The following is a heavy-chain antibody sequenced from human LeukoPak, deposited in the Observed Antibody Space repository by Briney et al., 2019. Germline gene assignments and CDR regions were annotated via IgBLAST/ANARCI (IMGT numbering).Heavy chain of an antibody. V-gene: IGHV3-30*02. CDR2: IRYDGSNK. CDR3: AKDLGVRGWEYYMDV. Sequence: GGSLRLSCAASGFTFSSYGMHWVRQAPGKGLEWVAFIRYDGSNKYYADSVKGRFTISRDNSKNTLYLQMNSLRAEDTAVYYCAKDLGVRGWEYYMDVWGKGTTVTISS. CDR1: GFTFSSYG. D-gene: IGHD3-10*01. J-gene: IGHJ6*03.